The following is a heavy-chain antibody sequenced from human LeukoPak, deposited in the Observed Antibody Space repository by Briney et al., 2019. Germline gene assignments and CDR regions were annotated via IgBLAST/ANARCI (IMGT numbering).Heavy chain of an antibody. Sequence: GASVKVSCKASGYTFTSYYMHWVRQAPGQGLEWMGIINPSGGSTSYAQKFQGRVTMTRDTSTSTVYMELSSLRSEDTAVYYCAREPVLGYNSVYYFDYWGLGTLVTVSS. D-gene: IGHD5-24*01. V-gene: IGHV1-46*01. CDR3: AREPVLGYNSVYYFDY. CDR2: INPSGGST. CDR1: GYTFTSYY. J-gene: IGHJ4*02.